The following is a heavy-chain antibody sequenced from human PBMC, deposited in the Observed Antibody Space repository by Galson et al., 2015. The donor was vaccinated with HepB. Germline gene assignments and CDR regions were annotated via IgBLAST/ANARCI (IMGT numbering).Heavy chain of an antibody. CDR1: GYTFTSYG. V-gene: IGHV1-18*04. CDR2: ISAYNGNT. Sequence: SVKVSCKASGYTFTSYGISWVRQAPGQGLEWMGWISAYNGNTNYAQKLQGRVTMTTDTSTSTAYMELRSLRSDDTAVYYCARVAEIPDDFWRSHYFDYWGQGTLVTVSS. CDR3: ARVAEIPDDFWRSHYFDY. J-gene: IGHJ4*02. D-gene: IGHD3-3*01.